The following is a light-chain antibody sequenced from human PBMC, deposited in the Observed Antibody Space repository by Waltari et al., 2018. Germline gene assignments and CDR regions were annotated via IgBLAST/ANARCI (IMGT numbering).Light chain of an antibody. V-gene: IGKV3-15*01. CDR2: GAS. Sequence: EVLMTQSPPTLSVSPGEGATLSCRASQSISRNLAWYQQKPGQAPRLLIYGASTRAPGIPDRFSGSGSGTEFTLTISSLQSEDFAVYYCQQYNNWRTFGQGTKLEI. CDR3: QQYNNWRT. CDR1: QSISRN. J-gene: IGKJ2*01.